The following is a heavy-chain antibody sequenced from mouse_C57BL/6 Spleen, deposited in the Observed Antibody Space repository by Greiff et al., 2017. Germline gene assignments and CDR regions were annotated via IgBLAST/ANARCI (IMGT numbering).Heavy chain of an antibody. Sequence: QVQLQQPGAELVKPGASVKLSCKASGYTFTSYWMTWVKQRPGQGLEWIGEIDPSDSYTNYNQKFKGKATLTVDTSSSTAYMQLSRLTSEDSAVYYCARSTDYDAPTFAYWGQGTLVTVSA. CDR3: ARSTDYDAPTFAY. J-gene: IGHJ3*01. V-gene: IGHV1-50*01. CDR1: GYTFTSYW. D-gene: IGHD2-3*01. CDR2: IDPSDSYT.